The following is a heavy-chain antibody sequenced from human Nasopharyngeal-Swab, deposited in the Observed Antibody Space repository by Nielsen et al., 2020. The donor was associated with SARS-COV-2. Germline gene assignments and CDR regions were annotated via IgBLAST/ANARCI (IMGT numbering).Heavy chain of an antibody. J-gene: IGHJ6*02. V-gene: IGHV3-53*01. D-gene: IGHD3-3*01. CDR3: ARDQGYYDFWSGYPGGMDV. CDR2: IYSGGST. Sequence: WIRQPRGKGLEWVSVIYSGGSTYYADSVKGRFTISRDNSKNTLYLQMNSLRAEDTAVYYCARDQGYYDFWSGYPGGMDVWGQGTTVTVSS.